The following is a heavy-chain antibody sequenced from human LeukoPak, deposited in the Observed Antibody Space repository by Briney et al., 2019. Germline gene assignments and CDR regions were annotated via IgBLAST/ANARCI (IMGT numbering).Heavy chain of an antibody. V-gene: IGHV4-39*01. D-gene: IGHD2-15*01. J-gene: IGHJ5*02. CDR2: IYYFGST. CDR1: GVSITSIHYY. Sequence: SETLSLTCTVSGVSITSIHYYWGWIRQPPGKGLEWIGNIYYFGSTYYNPSLRSRVTISVDTSKNQFSLKLNSVTAADTALYYCARMTGGGGTCWCFDPWGQGTLVTVSS. CDR3: ARMTGGGGTCWCFDP.